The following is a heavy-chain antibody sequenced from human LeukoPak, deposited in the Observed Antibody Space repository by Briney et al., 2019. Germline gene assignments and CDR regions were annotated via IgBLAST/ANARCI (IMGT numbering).Heavy chain of an antibody. CDR2: IYHSGST. V-gene: IGHV4-38-2*01. D-gene: IGHD2-15*01. J-gene: IGHJ4*02. Sequence: PSETLSLTCAVSGYSISSGYYWGWVRQPPGKGLEWIGSIYHSGSTYYNLSLKSRVTISVDTSKNQFSLKLSSVTAADTAVYYCARPRGSCSGGSCYYYYFDYWGQGTLVTVSS. CDR1: GYSISSGYY. CDR3: ARPRGSCSGGSCYYYYFDY.